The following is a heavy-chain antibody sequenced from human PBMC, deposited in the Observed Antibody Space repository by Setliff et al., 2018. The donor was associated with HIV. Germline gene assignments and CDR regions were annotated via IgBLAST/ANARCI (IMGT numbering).Heavy chain of an antibody. CDR3: ARSPEWGAGGIDY. Sequence: SETLSLTRTVSGGSISRYYWSWIRQSPGKGLEWIGYVYFTGHTNFNPSLKSRVTMSIDTPQNQFSLTLTSVTAADTAVYYCARSPEWGAGGIDYWGQGTLVTVSS. D-gene: IGHD1-26*01. CDR1: GGSISRYY. CDR2: VYFTGHT. J-gene: IGHJ4*02. V-gene: IGHV4-59*01.